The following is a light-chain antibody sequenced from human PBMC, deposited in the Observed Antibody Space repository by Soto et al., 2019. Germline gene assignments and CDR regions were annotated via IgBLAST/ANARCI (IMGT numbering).Light chain of an antibody. V-gene: IGKV1-39*01. J-gene: IGKJ1*01. CDR2: SAS. Sequence: DIQLTQSPSSLSASVGDRVTVTCRASQYINDYLNWYQQKPGKAPRLLIYSASTLHTGVSSTFSGSGSGTEFTLTITSLQPEDGATYYCQQMYNTPRTFGQGTSVEL. CDR1: QYINDY. CDR3: QQMYNTPRT.